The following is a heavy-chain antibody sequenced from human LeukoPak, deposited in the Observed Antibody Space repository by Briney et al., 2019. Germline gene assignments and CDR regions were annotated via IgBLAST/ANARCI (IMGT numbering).Heavy chain of an antibody. V-gene: IGHV4-30-4*08. CDR2: IYYSGST. J-gene: IGHJ5*02. CDR3: ARGWDYGDYSGCWFDP. Sequence: SETLSLTCTVSGGSISSGDYYWSWIRQPPGKGLEWIGYIYYSGSTYYNPSLKSRVTISVDTSKNQFSLKLSSVTAADTAVYYCARGWDYGDYSGCWFDPWGQGTLVTVSS. D-gene: IGHD4-17*01. CDR1: GGSISSGDYY.